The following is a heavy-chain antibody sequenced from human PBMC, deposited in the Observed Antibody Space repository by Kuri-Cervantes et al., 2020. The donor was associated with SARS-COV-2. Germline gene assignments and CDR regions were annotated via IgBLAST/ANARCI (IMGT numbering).Heavy chain of an antibody. CDR2: IYYSGST. CDR3: ARQMMSSITIFGVVITRNWFDP. J-gene: IGHJ5*02. Sequence: SETLSLTCTVSGGSISSSSYYWGWIRQPPGKGVEWIGSIYYSGSTYYNPSLKSRVTISVDTSKNQFSLKLSSVTAADTAVYYCARQMMSSITIFGVVITRNWFDPWGQGTLVTVSS. D-gene: IGHD3-3*01. CDR1: GGSISSSSYY. V-gene: IGHV4-39*01.